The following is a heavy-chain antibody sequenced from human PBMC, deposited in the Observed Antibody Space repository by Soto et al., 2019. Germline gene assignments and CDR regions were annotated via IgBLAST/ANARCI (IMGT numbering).Heavy chain of an antibody. V-gene: IGHV1-69*01. CDR3: ASSAADRYYYYGMDV. D-gene: IGHD6-13*01. CDR1: GGTFSSYA. CDR2: IIPIFGTA. Sequence: QVQLVQSGAAVKKPGSSVKVSCKASGGTFSSYAISWVRQAPGQGLEWMGGIIPIFGTANYAQKFQGRVTITADESTSTAYMELSSLRSEDTAVYYCASSAADRYYYYGMDVWGQGTKVTVSS. J-gene: IGHJ6*02.